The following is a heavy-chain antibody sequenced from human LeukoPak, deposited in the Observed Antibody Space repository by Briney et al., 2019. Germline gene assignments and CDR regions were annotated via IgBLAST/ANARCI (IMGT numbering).Heavy chain of an antibody. Sequence: PSETLSLTCTVSGGSISNYYWSWIRQPAGKGLEWIGRIYSSGSTTYNPSLKSRVTMSVDTSKNQSSLKLSSVTAADTAIYYCARAVQQLGAFDIWGQGTMVTVSS. CDR2: IYSSGST. CDR3: ARAVQQLGAFDI. D-gene: IGHD6-13*01. J-gene: IGHJ3*02. CDR1: GGSISNYY. V-gene: IGHV4-4*07.